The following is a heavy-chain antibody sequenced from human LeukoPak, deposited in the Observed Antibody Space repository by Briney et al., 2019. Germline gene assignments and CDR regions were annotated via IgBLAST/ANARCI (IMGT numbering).Heavy chain of an antibody. Sequence: QPGRSLRLSCAASGFTFSSYAMHWVRQAPGKGLEWVAYIFHDGSYKHYADSVKGRFTISRDNSKSSQYLQMDSLRVDDTAVYYCARRYTIEVYGNGFDIWGQGTMVTVSS. V-gene: IGHV3-30-3*01. CDR3: ARRYTIEVYGNGFDI. D-gene: IGHD6-19*01. CDR1: GFTFSSYA. J-gene: IGHJ3*02. CDR2: IFHDGSYK.